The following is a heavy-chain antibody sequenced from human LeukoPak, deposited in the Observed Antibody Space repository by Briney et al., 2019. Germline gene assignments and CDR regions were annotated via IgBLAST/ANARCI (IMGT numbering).Heavy chain of an antibody. CDR3: ARAKQRGDGSGAFDI. J-gene: IGHJ3*02. CDR2: ISSSSSYI. Sequence: GGSLRLTCAASGFTFSSYSMNWVRQAPGKGLEWVPSISSSSSYIYYADSVKGRFTISRDNAKNSLYLQMNSLRAEDTAVYYCARAKQRGDGSGAFDIWGQGTMVTVSS. V-gene: IGHV3-21*01. D-gene: IGHD3-10*01. CDR1: GFTFSSYS.